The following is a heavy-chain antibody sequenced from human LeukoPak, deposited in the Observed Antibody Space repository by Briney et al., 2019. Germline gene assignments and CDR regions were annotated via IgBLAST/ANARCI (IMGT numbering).Heavy chain of an antibody. CDR3: ARDDGSQDLYCSGGSCYGEHSTGFDY. CDR2: ISYSGIT. CDR1: GVSVTTSGYY. V-gene: IGHV4-39*02. Sequence: SETLSLTCTVFGVSVTTSGYYGAWIRQPPGRGLEWIGSISYSGITYYKPSLRGRVTISRDNAKNSLYLQMNSLRAEDTAVYYCARDDGSQDLYCSGGSCYGEHSTGFDYWGQGTLVTVSS. J-gene: IGHJ4*02. D-gene: IGHD2-15*01.